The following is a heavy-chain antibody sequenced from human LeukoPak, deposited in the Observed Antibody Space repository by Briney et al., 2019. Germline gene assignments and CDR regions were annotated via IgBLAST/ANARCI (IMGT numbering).Heavy chain of an antibody. V-gene: IGHV3-48*01. D-gene: IGHD1-26*01. CDR1: GFTFSSYS. CDR2: ISSSSSTI. CDR3: ARDRIAMGATPDY. Sequence: GGSLRLSCAASGFTFSSYSMNWVRQAPGKGLEWVSYISSSSSTIYYADSVKGRFTIPRDNAKNSLYLQMNSLRAEDTAVYYCARDRIAMGATPDYWGQGTLVTVSS. J-gene: IGHJ4*02.